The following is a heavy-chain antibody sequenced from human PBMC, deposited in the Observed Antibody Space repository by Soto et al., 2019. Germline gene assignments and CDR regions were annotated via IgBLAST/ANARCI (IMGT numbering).Heavy chain of an antibody. CDR1: GYTFTSYA. CDR2: INAGNGNT. Sequence: ASVKVSCKASGYTFTSYAMHWVRQAPGQRLEWMGRINAGNGNTKYSQKFQGRVTITRDTSASTAYMELSSLRSEDTAVYYCARDRGGYYYYGMDVWGQGTTVTVSS. D-gene: IGHD3-16*01. J-gene: IGHJ6*02. CDR3: ARDRGGYYYYGMDV. V-gene: IGHV1-3*01.